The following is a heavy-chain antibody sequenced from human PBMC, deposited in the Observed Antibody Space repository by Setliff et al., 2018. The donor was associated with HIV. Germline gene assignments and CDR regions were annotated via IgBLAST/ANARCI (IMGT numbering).Heavy chain of an antibody. Sequence: PGGSLRLSCAASGFTFSSYGMHWVRQAPGKGLEWVAVIWYDGSNKNYADSVKGRFTISRDNAKNSLYLQMNSLRAEDTAVYYCARDDLTYYYDSSGSFDYWGQGTLVTVSS. V-gene: IGHV3-33*01. J-gene: IGHJ4*02. CDR2: IWYDGSNK. CDR1: GFTFSSYG. D-gene: IGHD3-22*01. CDR3: ARDDLTYYYDSSGSFDY.